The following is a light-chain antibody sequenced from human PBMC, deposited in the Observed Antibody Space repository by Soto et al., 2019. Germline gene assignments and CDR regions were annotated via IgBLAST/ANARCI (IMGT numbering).Light chain of an antibody. J-gene: IGLJ1*01. CDR2: DVS. CDR1: SSDVGGYNY. V-gene: IGLV2-14*01. Sequence: SVLTQPASVSGSPGQSITISCTGTSSDVGGYNYVSWYQQHPAKVPKLMIYDVSNRPSGVSDRFSGSKSGNTASLTISGLQAEDEADYYCYSYTTSSTYVFGTGTKLTVL. CDR3: YSYTTSSTYV.